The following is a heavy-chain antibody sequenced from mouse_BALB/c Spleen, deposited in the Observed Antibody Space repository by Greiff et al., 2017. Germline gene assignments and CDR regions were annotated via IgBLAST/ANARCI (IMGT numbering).Heavy chain of an antibody. CDR2: IYPGNSDT. Sequence: VQLKQSGTVLARPGASVKMSCKASGYTFTSYWMHWVKQRPGQGLEWIGAIYPGNSDTSYNQKFKGKAKLTAVTSTSTAYMELSSLTNEDSAVYYCSYGNYGGAMDYWGQGTSVTVSS. CDR1: GYTFTSYW. V-gene: IGHV1-5*01. J-gene: IGHJ4*01. CDR3: SYGNYGGAMDY. D-gene: IGHD2-1*01.